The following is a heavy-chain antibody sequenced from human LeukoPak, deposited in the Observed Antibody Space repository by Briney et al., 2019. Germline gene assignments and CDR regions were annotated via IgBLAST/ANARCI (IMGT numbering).Heavy chain of an antibody. V-gene: IGHV1-69*13. Sequence: ASVKVSCKASGGTFSSYAISWARQAPGQGLEWMGGIIPIFGTANYAQKFQGRVTITADESTSTAYMELSSLRSEDTAVYYCARDSITMTAFDIWGQGTMVTVSS. CDR2: IIPIFGTA. CDR1: GGTFSSYA. D-gene: IGHD3-22*01. J-gene: IGHJ3*02. CDR3: ARDSITMTAFDI.